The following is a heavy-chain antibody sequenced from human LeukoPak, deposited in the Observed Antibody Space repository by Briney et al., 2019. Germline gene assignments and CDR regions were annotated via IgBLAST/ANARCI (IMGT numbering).Heavy chain of an antibody. V-gene: IGHV4-39*01. Sequence: PSETLSLTCTVSGGSISSSRYYWGWIRQAPGKGLEWIANIYYGGSTYFNLSLKSRVTMSVDTSQNQFSLKLSSVAAADTAVYYCVRGVGVSRSNYFDPWGQGTLVTVSS. CDR1: GGSISSSRYY. D-gene: IGHD3-3*01. J-gene: IGHJ5*02. CDR3: VRGVGVSRSNYFDP. CDR2: IYYGGST.